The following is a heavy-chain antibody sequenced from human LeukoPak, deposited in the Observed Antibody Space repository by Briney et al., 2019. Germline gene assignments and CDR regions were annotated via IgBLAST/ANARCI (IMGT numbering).Heavy chain of an antibody. Sequence: GASVKVSCKASGYIFTSYGISWVRQAPGQGLEWMGLISVYNGNTNYPQRPQGRVTMTTDTSTTTAYMELRSLRSDDTAVYYCARDINGYYYDSHGYYPTDLWGQGTLVTVSS. V-gene: IGHV1-18*01. D-gene: IGHD3-22*01. J-gene: IGHJ5*02. CDR2: ISVYNGNT. CDR1: GYIFTSYG. CDR3: ARDINGYYYDSHGYYPTDL.